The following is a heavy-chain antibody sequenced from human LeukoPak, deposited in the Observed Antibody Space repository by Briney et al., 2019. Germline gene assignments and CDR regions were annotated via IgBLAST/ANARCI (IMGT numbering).Heavy chain of an antibody. CDR2: ISGSGGST. CDR1: GFTFSSYA. Sequence: GGSLRLSCAASGFTFSSYAMSWVRQAPGKGLEWVPAISGSGGSTYYADSVKGRFNNCRDNSKNTLYLQMNSLRAEDTAVYYCAKWAFYDFWSGYYWYYFDYWGQGTLVTVSS. J-gene: IGHJ4*02. V-gene: IGHV3-23*01. CDR3: AKWAFYDFWSGYYWYYFDY. D-gene: IGHD3-3*01.